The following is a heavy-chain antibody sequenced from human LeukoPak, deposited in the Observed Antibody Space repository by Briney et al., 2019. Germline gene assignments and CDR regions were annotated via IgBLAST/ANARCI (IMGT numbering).Heavy chain of an antibody. CDR3: AKTPGIAAAGTVGGAFDI. CDR1: GFTVSNDY. CDR2: IYSGGTT. Sequence: GGFLRLSCAVSGFTVSNDYMSWVRQAPGKGLEWVSVIYSGGTTYYADSVKGRFTISRDNSKNTLYLQMNSLRAEDTAVYYCAKTPGIAAAGTVGGAFDIWGQGTMVTVSS. D-gene: IGHD6-13*01. V-gene: IGHV3-53*01. J-gene: IGHJ3*02.